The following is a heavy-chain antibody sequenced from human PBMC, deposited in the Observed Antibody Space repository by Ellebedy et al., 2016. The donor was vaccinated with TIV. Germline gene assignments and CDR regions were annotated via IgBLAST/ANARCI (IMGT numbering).Heavy chain of an antibody. Sequence: SETLSLTXAVYGGSFSGYYWSWIRQPPGKGLEWIGEINHSGSTNYNPSLKSRVTISVDTSKNQFSLKLSSVTAADTAVYYCARQWLGDAFDIWGQGTMVTVSS. J-gene: IGHJ3*02. V-gene: IGHV4-34*01. D-gene: IGHD3-22*01. CDR3: ARQWLGDAFDI. CDR2: INHSGST. CDR1: GGSFSGYY.